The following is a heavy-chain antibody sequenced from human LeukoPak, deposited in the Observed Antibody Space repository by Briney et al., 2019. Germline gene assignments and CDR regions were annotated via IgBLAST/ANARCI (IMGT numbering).Heavy chain of an antibody. CDR2: ISYDGSNK. CDR3: AKSGDVVVPSEY. Sequence: PGGSLRLSCAASGFTFSSYGMHWVRQAPGKGLEWVAVISYDGSNKYYADSVKGRFTISRDNSKNTLYLQMNSLRAEDTAVYYCAKSGDVVVPSEYWGQGTLVTVSS. CDR1: GFTFSSYG. D-gene: IGHD2-2*01. J-gene: IGHJ4*02. V-gene: IGHV3-30*18.